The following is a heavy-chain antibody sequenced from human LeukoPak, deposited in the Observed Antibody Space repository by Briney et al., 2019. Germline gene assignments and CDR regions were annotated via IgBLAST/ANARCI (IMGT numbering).Heavy chain of an antibody. CDR1: GFAISGYW. CDR2: VTPDGTNA. D-gene: IGHD3-10*01. CDR3: ARDLTLWFGESSGIDY. V-gene: IGHV3-74*01. Sequence: GGSLRLSCAASGFAISGYWMHWVRQAPGKGLVWVSRVTPDGTNAHYADSVKGRFTISRDNAENMLYLQMNSLRGEDTAVYYCARDLTLWFGESSGIDYWGQGTLVTVSS. J-gene: IGHJ4*02.